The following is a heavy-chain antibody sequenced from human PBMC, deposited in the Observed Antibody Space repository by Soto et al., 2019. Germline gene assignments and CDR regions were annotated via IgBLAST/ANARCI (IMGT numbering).Heavy chain of an antibody. Sequence: QVQLVQSGDEVKEPGSSVKVSSKASGGTFSSYAISWVREAPGQGLEGMGGIIPIFGTGNYAQKFQGRLTITADESTSKGYMEVSRLRSEDTAVYYCARDLWSDSSGYYYLGYWGQGTLVTVSS. CDR2: IIPIFGTG. CDR1: GGTFSSYA. D-gene: IGHD3-22*01. CDR3: ARDLWSDSSGYYYLGY. J-gene: IGHJ4*02. V-gene: IGHV1-69*12.